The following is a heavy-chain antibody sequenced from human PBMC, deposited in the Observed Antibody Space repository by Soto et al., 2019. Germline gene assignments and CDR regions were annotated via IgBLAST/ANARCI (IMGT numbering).Heavy chain of an antibody. Sequence: GGSLRLSCAASGFTFSSYAMSWVRQAPGKGLEWVSAISGSGGSTYYADSVKGRFTISRDNSKNTLHLQMNSLRAEDTAVYYCARHISNFRYYYYAMDVWGQGTTVTVSS. CDR2: ISGSGGST. CDR1: GFTFSSYA. V-gene: IGHV3-23*01. CDR3: ARHISNFRYYYYAMDV. J-gene: IGHJ6*02. D-gene: IGHD4-4*01.